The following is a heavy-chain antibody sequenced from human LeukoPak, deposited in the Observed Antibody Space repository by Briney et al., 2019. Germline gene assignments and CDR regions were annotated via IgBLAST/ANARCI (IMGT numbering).Heavy chain of an antibody. Sequence: GGSLRLSCAASGLTFSSSWINWVRQAPGKGLEWVASMRGDGSEKYYVDSVKGRFTISGDNSKNTLYLQMNSLRAEDTAVYYCAKGSSPFDYWGQGTLVTVSS. CDR1: GLTFSSSW. V-gene: IGHV3-7*03. CDR2: MRGDGSEK. J-gene: IGHJ4*02. D-gene: IGHD6-13*01. CDR3: AKGSSPFDY.